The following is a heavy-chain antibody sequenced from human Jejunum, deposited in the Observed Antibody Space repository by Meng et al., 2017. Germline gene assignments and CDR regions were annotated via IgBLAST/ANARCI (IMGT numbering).Heavy chain of an antibody. CDR3: AKLVSF. Sequence: GGSLRLSCAASGFTFSSHAMNWVRQAPGKGLEWVAYISSGGGTIYYVDSVKGRFIISRDNAKNSLYLQMNSLRAEDTAVYYCAKLVSFWGQGTLVTVSS. D-gene: IGHD2-8*01. V-gene: IGHV3-48*03. J-gene: IGHJ4*02. CDR2: ISSGGGTI. CDR1: GFTFSSHA.